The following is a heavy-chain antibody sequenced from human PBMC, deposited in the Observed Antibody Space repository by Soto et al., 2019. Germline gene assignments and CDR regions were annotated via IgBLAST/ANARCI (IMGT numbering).Heavy chain of an antibody. J-gene: IGHJ2*01. CDR1: GGTFSSYA. Sequence: SVKVSCKASGGTFSSYAISWVRQAPGQGLEWMGGSIPIFGTANYAQKFQGRVTITADESTSTAYMELSSLRSEDTAVYYCARDDNYYDSSGYYYARDWYFDLWGRGTLVTVSS. CDR2: SIPIFGTA. V-gene: IGHV1-69*13. CDR3: ARDDNYYDSSGYYYARDWYFDL. D-gene: IGHD3-22*01.